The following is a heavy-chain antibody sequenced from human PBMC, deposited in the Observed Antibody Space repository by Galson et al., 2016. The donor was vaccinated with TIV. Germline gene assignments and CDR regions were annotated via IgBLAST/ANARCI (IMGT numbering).Heavy chain of an antibody. D-gene: IGHD3-22*01. J-gene: IGHJ4*02. Sequence: QSGAEVKKPGESLKISCKGSGYSFPNYWIGWVRQMPGKGLEWMGVIFPDDSDTRYSPSFQGQVTISADKSINNAYLQWSSLMASDTAMYYCARADYDNSGFWGQGTLVTVSS. CDR3: ARADYDNSGF. V-gene: IGHV5-51*01. CDR1: GYSFPNYW. CDR2: IFPDDSDT.